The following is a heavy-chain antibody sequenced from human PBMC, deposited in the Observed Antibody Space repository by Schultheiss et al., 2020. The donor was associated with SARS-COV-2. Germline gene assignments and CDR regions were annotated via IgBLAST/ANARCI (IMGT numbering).Heavy chain of an antibody. Sequence: GGSLRLSCEASGFTFSNHWMHWVRQAPGKGLEWVSNIGASGGNTYYADSVKGRFTISRDNYKNTLYLQMNSLRAEDTAVYFCARGARRDGNNPPDPFDNWGQGTPVTGSS. J-gene: IGHJ4*02. CDR3: ARGARRDGNNPPDPFDN. CDR1: GFTFSNHW. CDR2: IGASGGNT. V-gene: IGHV3-23*01. D-gene: IGHD5-24*01.